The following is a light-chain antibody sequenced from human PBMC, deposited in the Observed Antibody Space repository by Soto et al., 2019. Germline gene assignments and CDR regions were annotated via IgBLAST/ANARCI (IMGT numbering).Light chain of an antibody. CDR3: ISYGGNTNVV. J-gene: IGLJ2*01. CDR1: SSDVGGYDF. Sequence: QSALTQPPSASGSPGQSVTISCTGTSSDVGGYDFVSWYQQHPGKAPKILIYEVSKRASGVPGRFSGSKSGNTAPLTVSGLQPDDEADYYCISYGGNTNVVFGGGTKRTV. CDR2: EVS. V-gene: IGLV2-8*01.